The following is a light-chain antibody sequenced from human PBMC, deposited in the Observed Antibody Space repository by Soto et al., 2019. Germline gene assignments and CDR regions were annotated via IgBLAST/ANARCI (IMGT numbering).Light chain of an antibody. V-gene: IGKV3-20*01. CDR2: DAS. Sequence: EIVLTQSPATLSLSPGERATLSCRASQSVSSYLAWYQQKPGQAPRLLIYDASNRPTGIPDRFSGSGSGTDFTLTISRLEPEDFAVYYCEQYGSSPRTFGQGTKVDI. CDR1: QSVSSY. CDR3: EQYGSSPRT. J-gene: IGKJ1*01.